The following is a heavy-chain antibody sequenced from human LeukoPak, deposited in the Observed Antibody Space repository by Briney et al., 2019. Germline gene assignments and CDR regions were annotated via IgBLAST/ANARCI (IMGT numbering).Heavy chain of an antibody. V-gene: IGHV4-31*03. Sequence: SQTLSLTCSVSGGMISSGGYHWAWIRQHPGKGLEWIGYIYFSGGASYNPSLRSRIILSVDTSNNQFSLQMNSVTAADTAVYYCARYNYNSAAFSYFDSWGQGTLVTVSS. CDR3: ARYNYNSAAFSYFDS. CDR1: GGMISSGGYH. D-gene: IGHD3-10*01. J-gene: IGHJ4*02. CDR2: IYFSGGA.